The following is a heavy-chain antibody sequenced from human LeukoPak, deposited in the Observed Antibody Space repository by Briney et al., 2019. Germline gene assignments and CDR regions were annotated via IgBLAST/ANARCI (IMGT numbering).Heavy chain of an antibody. CDR1: GFTFSNYG. V-gene: IGHV3-33*01. J-gene: IGHJ5*02. CDR2: IWYDGSKE. Sequence: PGRSLRLSCAASGFTFSNYGMHWVRQAPGKGLEWVALIWYDGSKEYYADSVKGRFTISRDNSKNMLHLQMNSLRAEDTAVYYCARGFNRGFDPWGQGTLVIVSS. D-gene: IGHD3-10*01. CDR3: ARGFNRGFDP.